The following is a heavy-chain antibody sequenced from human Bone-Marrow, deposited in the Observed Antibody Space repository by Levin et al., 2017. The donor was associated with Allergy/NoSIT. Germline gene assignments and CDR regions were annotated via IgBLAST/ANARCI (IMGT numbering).Heavy chain of an antibody. CDR1: GFSFSNAW. V-gene: IGHV3-15*01. Sequence: LSLTCAASGFSFSNAWMRWVRQAPGKGLEWIGRLKSKTGGGTTDYAAPVKGRFTISRDDSKNTLFLQMNSLKTEDTAVYYCATGSGSTYYFDYWGQGTLVTVSS. CDR3: ATGSGSTYYFDY. CDR2: LKSKTGGGTT. D-gene: IGHD3-10*01. J-gene: IGHJ4*02.